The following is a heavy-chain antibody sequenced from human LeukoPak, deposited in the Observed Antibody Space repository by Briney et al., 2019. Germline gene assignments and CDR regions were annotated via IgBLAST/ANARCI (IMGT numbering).Heavy chain of an antibody. CDR2: IYYSGST. V-gene: IGHV4-59*01. CDR1: GGSISSYY. D-gene: IGHD6-19*01. J-gene: IGHJ4*02. Sequence: PSETLSLTCTVSGGSISSYYWSWIRQPPGKGLEWIGYIYYSGSTNYNPSLKSRVTISVDTSKNQFSLKLSSVTAADTAVYYCARYAAVAGLDYWGQGTLVTVSS. CDR3: ARYAAVAGLDY.